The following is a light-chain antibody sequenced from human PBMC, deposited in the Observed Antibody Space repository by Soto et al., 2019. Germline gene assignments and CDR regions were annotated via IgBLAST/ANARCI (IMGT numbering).Light chain of an antibody. J-gene: IGKJ4*01. Sequence: DIQMTQSPSSLSASVGDRVTVTCRASQDIRNVLGWYQQKPGKAHKRLIYAASSLPGGVPSRFSDSGSGTEFTLTISCLQPEDCASYYSIQHLSLPITSGRGTKVEIK. CDR2: AAS. CDR3: IQHLSLPIT. CDR1: QDIRNV. V-gene: IGKV1-17*01.